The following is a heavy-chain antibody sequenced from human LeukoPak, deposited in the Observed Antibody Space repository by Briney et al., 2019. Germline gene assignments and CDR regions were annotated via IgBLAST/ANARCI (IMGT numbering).Heavy chain of an antibody. CDR1: GYTFTSYG. V-gene: IGHV1-18*01. J-gene: IGHJ4*02. CDR2: ISAYNGNT. CDR3: ARVSRVTTHYDY. D-gene: IGHD2-21*02. Sequence: ASVKVSCTASGYTFTSYGISWVRQAPGQGLEWMGWISAYNGNTNYAQKLQGRVTMTTDTSTSTAYMELRSLRSDDTAVYYCARVSRVTTHYDYWGQGTLVTVSS.